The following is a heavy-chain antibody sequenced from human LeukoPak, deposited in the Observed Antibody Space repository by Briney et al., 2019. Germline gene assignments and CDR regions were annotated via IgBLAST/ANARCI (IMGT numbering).Heavy chain of an antibody. CDR1: GGSISSYY. J-gene: IGHJ4*02. V-gene: IGHV4-59*01. CDR3: ARGRGDFWSGYYTYFDY. D-gene: IGHD3-3*01. Sequence: SETLSLTCTVSGGSISSYYWSWIRQPPGKGLEWVGYIYYSGSTNYNPSLKSRVTISVDTSKNQFSLKLSSVTAADTAVYYCARGRGDFWSGYYTYFDYWGQGTLVTVSS. CDR2: IYYSGST.